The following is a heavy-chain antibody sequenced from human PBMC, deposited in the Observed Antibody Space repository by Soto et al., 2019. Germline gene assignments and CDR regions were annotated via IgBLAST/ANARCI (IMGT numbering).Heavy chain of an antibody. Sequence: CSASGFSFSLFWMSWVRQTPGKGLEWVANINEDGSEKFFADSVKGRFTISRDNAKNSLSLQMNSLTADDTAVYYCARTGWPQSSYYFDYWGQGTLVTVSS. CDR1: GFSFSLFW. D-gene: IGHD3-16*01. V-gene: IGHV3-7*03. CDR3: ARTGWPQSSYYFDY. J-gene: IGHJ4*02. CDR2: INEDGSEK.